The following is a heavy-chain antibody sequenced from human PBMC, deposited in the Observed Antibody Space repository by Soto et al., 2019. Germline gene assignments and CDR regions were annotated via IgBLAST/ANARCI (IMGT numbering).Heavy chain of an antibody. CDR2: INPSGGST. CDR1: GGVFSNYA. Sequence: ASVKVSCKASGGVFSNYALTWVRQAPGQGLEWMGIINPSGGSTSYAQKLQGRVTMTRDTSTSTVYMELSSLRSEDTAVYYCARGVQKPYSSSWCARGSDWFDPWGQGTLVTVST. D-gene: IGHD6-13*01. CDR3: ARGVQKPYSSSWCARGSDWFDP. V-gene: IGHV1-46*01. J-gene: IGHJ5*02.